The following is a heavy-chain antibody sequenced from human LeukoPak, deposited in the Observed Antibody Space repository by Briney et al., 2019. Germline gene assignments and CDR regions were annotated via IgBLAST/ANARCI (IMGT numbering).Heavy chain of an antibody. CDR1: GGSISSSSYY. D-gene: IGHD1-26*01. V-gene: IGHV4-39*01. CDR2: IYYSGST. Sequence: PSETLSLTCTVSGGSISSSSYYWGWIRQPPGKGLEWIGSIYYSGSTYYNPSLKSRVTISVDTSKNQFSLKLSSVTAADTAVYYCARSGSYYSDAFDIWGQGTMVTVSS. CDR3: ARSGSYYSDAFDI. J-gene: IGHJ3*02.